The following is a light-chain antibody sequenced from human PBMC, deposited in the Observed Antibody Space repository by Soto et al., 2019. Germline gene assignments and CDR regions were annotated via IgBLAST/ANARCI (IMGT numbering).Light chain of an antibody. CDR2: DAN. Sequence: EVVLTQSPATLSLSPGERATLSCRASQNVGSFLAWYQHKPGQSPRLLIYDANNRVTGIPARFSGSGSGTDFTLTISSLEPEDFAVYYCQQRSDSFTFGPGTRVDVK. V-gene: IGKV3-11*01. CDR1: QNVGSF. CDR3: QQRSDSFT. J-gene: IGKJ3*01.